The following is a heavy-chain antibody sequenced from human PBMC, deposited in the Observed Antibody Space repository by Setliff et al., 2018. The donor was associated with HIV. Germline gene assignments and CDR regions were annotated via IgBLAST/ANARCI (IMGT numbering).Heavy chain of an antibody. D-gene: IGHD3-22*01. V-gene: IGHV4-31*03. J-gene: IGHJ4*02. CDR2: IYYSGST. CDR3: ARASYSYDSTGYLY. Sequence: SETLSLTCTVSGGSISSGGYYWSWIRQHPGKGLEWIEYIYYSGSTDYNPSLKSRVTISVDPSKNQFSLKMNSVTAADTAVYYCARASYSYDSTGYLYWGQGTLVTVS. CDR1: GGSISSGGYY.